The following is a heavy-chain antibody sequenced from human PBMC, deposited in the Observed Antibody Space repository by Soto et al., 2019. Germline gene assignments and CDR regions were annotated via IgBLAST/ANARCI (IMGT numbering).Heavy chain of an antibody. J-gene: IGHJ5*02. V-gene: IGHV3-74*01. CDR2: INSDGSTT. Sequence: EVQLVASGGGLVQPGGSLRLSCAASGFIISSYWMHWVRQDPGKGLVWVSRINSDGSTTSYADSVKGRFTISRDNAKKTLYLQMNSLRAEDTAVYYCARASRITIFGVDFWWFDPWGQGTLVTVSS. CDR1: GFIISSYW. D-gene: IGHD3-3*01. CDR3: ARASRITIFGVDFWWFDP.